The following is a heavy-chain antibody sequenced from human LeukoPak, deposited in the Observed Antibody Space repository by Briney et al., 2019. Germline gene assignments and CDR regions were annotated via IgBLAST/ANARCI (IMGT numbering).Heavy chain of an antibody. V-gene: IGHV3-7*01. CDR1: RFPFSSYW. CDR2: INQDGSQK. CDR3: AREKILTTYSAFDF. D-gene: IGHD3-9*01. Sequence: PGGSLILSCSTSRFPFSSYWISSVRQTPGKGLEWVANINQDGSQKFYVDSVKGRFTISRDNAKNSLYLHMNSLRAEDTAVYYCAREKILTTYSAFDFWGQGTLVTVSS. J-gene: IGHJ3*01.